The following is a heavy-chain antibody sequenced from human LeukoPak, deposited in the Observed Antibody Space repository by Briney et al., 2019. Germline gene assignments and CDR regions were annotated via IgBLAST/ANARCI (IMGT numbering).Heavy chain of an antibody. D-gene: IGHD3-10*01. Sequence: GGSLRLSCAASGFTVSSNYMSWVRQAPGKGLEWVSVIYSGGGTYYADSVKGRFTISRDNAKNTLYLQMNSLRAEDTAVYYCARGAPYGSGSYSDFDYWGQGTLVTVSS. J-gene: IGHJ4*02. V-gene: IGHV3-66*01. CDR3: ARGAPYGSGSYSDFDY. CDR2: IYSGGGT. CDR1: GFTVSSNY.